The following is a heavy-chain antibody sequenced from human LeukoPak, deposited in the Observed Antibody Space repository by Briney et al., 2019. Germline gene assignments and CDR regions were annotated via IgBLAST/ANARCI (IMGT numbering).Heavy chain of an antibody. CDR3: ARDLSGAVTVGMDV. D-gene: IGHD4-17*01. Sequence: GGSLRLSCAASGFTFSSYSMNWVRQAPGKGLEWVSSISSSSSYIYYADSVKGRFTISRDSAKNSLYLQMNSLRAEDTAVYYCARDLSGAVTVGMDVWGQGTTVTVSS. CDR1: GFTFSSYS. CDR2: ISSSSSYI. J-gene: IGHJ6*02. V-gene: IGHV3-21*01.